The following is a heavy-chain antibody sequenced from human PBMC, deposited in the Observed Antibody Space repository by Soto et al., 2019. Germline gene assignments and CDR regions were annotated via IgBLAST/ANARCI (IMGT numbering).Heavy chain of an antibody. CDR2: ISSSSSTI. Sequence: PGGSLRLSCAVSGFTFSSYSMNWVRQAPGKGLEWVSPISSSSSTIYYADSVKGRFTISRDNAKNSLYLQMNSLRDEDTAVYYCARGNWISNSCYYYYDMDVWGQGTTVTVSS. CDR1: GFTFSSYS. V-gene: IGHV3-48*02. CDR3: ARGNWISNSCYYYYDMDV. J-gene: IGHJ6*02. D-gene: IGHD2-2*01.